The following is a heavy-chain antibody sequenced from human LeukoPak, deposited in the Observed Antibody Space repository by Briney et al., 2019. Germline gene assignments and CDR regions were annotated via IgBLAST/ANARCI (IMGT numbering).Heavy chain of an antibody. V-gene: IGHV4-59*01. CDR1: GGSISSYY. CDR3: ARVAGGDAFDI. J-gene: IGHJ3*02. CDR2: IYYSGST. D-gene: IGHD3-16*01. Sequence: SETLSLTCTVSGGSISSYYWSWIRQPQGKGLEWIGYIYYSGSTNYNPSLKSRVTISVDTSKNQFSLKLSSVTAADTAVYYCARVAGGDAFDIWGQGTMVTVSS.